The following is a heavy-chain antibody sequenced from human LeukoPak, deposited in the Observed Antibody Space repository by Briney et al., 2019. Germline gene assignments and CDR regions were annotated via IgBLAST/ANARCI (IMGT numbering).Heavy chain of an antibody. V-gene: IGHV3-9*01. CDR1: GFTFDDYA. CDR2: ISWNSGDI. CDR3: ARAPYSGYDPYWGY. J-gene: IGHJ4*02. Sequence: GGSLRLSCAASGFTFDDYAMHWVRQAPGKGLEWVSGISWNSGDIGYADSVKGRFTISRDNAKNSLYLQMNSLRAEDTAVYYCARAPYSGYDPYWGYWGQGTLVTVSS. D-gene: IGHD5-12*01.